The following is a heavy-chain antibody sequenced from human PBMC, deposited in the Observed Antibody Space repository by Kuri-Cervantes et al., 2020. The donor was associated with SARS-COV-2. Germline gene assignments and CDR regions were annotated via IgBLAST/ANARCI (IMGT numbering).Heavy chain of an antibody. D-gene: IGHD6-25*01. J-gene: IGHJ5*02. V-gene: IGHV4-34*01. CDR2: VNHRGST. CDR1: GESFSGYY. Sequence: GSLRLSCAFYGESFSGYYWNWIRQSPGKGLQWIGEVNHRGSTNYNPSLKSRVTISVDTSSKQFSLNLSSVTAADTAVYYCARVSIGQRLRFDPWGQGTLVTVSS. CDR3: ARVSIGQRLRFDP.